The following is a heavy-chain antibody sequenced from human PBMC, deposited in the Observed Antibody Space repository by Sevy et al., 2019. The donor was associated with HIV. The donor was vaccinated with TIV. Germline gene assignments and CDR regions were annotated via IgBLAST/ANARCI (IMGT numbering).Heavy chain of an antibody. D-gene: IGHD3-3*01. CDR1: GYTFTSYG. J-gene: IGHJ3*02. CDR3: ARGLRFLEWLFQRGGYHAFDI. CDR2: ISAYNGNT. V-gene: IGHV1-18*01. Sequence: ASVKVSCKASGYTFTSYGISWVRQAPGQGLEWMGWISAYNGNTNYAQKLQGRVTMTTDTSTSTAYMELRSLRSDDTAVYYCARGLRFLEWLFQRGGYHAFDIWGQGTMVTVSS.